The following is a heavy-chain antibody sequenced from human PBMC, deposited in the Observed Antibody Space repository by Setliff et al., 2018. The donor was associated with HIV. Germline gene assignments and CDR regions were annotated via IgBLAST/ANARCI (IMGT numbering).Heavy chain of an antibody. CDR2: INPSGST. D-gene: IGHD5-18*01. CDR3: ARSLYSGGLDY. J-gene: IGHJ4*02. V-gene: IGHV4-34*01. CDR1: GGPFSGFY. Sequence: SETLSLTCAVYGGPFSGFYYSWIRQAPGKGLEWIGEINPSGSTNYNPSLKSRVTISVDTSKNSLYLQMNSLRVEDTAVYYCARSLYSGGLDYWGQGTLVTVSS.